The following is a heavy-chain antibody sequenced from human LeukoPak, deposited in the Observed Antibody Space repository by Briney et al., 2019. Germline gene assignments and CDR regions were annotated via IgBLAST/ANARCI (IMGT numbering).Heavy chain of an antibody. Sequence: GGSLRLSCAASGFTFSSYEMNWVRQAPGKGLEWVSFISNSGRTKYYADSVKGRFTISRDNAKNSLYLQMNILRADDTAVYYCATSSVTTGIDPDCWGQGTLVTVSS. J-gene: IGHJ4*02. V-gene: IGHV3-48*03. D-gene: IGHD4-17*01. CDR1: GFTFSSYE. CDR3: ATSSVTTGIDPDC. CDR2: ISNSGRTK.